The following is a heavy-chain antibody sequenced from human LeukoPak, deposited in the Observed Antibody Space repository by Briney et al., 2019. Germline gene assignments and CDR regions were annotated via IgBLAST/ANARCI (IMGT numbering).Heavy chain of an antibody. CDR2: MNPNSGNT. J-gene: IGHJ3*02. D-gene: IGHD1-26*01. CDR1: GYTFTSYD. V-gene: IGHV1-8*01. CDR3: ARVGVGATRRAFDI. Sequence: ASVKVSCKASGYTFTSYDINWVRQATGQGLEWMGWMNPNSGNTGYAQKFQGRVTMTRNTSISTAYMELSSLRSEGTAVYYCARVGVGATRRAFDIWGQGTMVTVSS.